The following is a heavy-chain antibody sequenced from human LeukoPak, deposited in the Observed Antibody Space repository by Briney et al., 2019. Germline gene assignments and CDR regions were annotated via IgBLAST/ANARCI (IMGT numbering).Heavy chain of an antibody. Sequence: GGSLRLSCAASGFTFSSYAMSWVRQAPGKGLEWVSVISGSGGSTYYADSVKGRFTISRDNSKNTLYLQMNSLRAEDTAVYYCAKDLYNWNDVTSAGNFDYWGQGTLVTVSS. CDR1: GFTFSSYA. D-gene: IGHD1-1*01. CDR2: ISGSGGST. J-gene: IGHJ4*02. V-gene: IGHV3-23*01. CDR3: AKDLYNWNDVTSAGNFDY.